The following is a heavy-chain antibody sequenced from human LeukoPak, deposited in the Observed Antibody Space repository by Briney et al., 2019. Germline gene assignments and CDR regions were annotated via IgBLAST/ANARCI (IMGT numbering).Heavy chain of an antibody. CDR1: GFTFNDHY. Sequence: GGSLKLSCAASGFTFNDHYMTWIRQAPGKGLEWVSYISPRSTTIYYADSVKGRFNISRDNAKNSLYLQMNSLGAEDTAVYYCAREAYGGYVDDFYYYYYMDVWGKGTTVSVSS. V-gene: IGHV3-11*04. CDR3: AREAYGGYVDDFYYYYYMDV. D-gene: IGHD4-17*01. J-gene: IGHJ6*03. CDR2: ISPRSTTI.